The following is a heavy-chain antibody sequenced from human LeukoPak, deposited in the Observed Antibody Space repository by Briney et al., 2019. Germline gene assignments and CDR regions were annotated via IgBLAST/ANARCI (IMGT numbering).Heavy chain of an antibody. CDR3: ARSARDAFDI. CDR1: GGSLSSGSYY. CDR2: IYYSGST. J-gene: IGHJ3*02. V-gene: IGHV4-39*01. Sequence: SETLSLTCTVSGGSLSSGSYYWGWIRQPPGKGLEWIGSIYYSGSTYYNPSLKSRVTISVDTSKNQDSLKLSSVTAADTAVYYCARSARDAFDIWGEGTMVTVSS.